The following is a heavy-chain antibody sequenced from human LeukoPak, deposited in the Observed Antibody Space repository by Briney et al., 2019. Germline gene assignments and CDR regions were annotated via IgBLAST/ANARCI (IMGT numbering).Heavy chain of an antibody. CDR1: GFTFSRHA. Sequence: PGGSLRLSCAASGFTFSRHAMNWVRQAPGKGREGVSYISISSSSVYYADSVKGRFTISRDNAKNSLYLQMNSLRAEDTAIYYCARDNLAAAGDDNFDIWGQGTMVTVSS. CDR2: ISISSSSV. CDR3: ARDNLAAAGDDNFDI. J-gene: IGHJ3*02. D-gene: IGHD6-13*01. V-gene: IGHV3-48*04.